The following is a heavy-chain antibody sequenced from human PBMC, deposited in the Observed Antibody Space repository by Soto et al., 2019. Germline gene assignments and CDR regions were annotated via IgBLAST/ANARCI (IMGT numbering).Heavy chain of an antibody. J-gene: IGHJ5*02. CDR3: ARDSLRSGSYPLCP. V-gene: IGHV1-3*01. CDR1: GYTFTSYS. Sequence: ASVKVSCKASGYTFTSYSMHWVRQAPGQRLEWMGWINAGNGNTKYSQKFQGRVTITRDTSASTAYMELSSLRSEDTAVYYCARDSLRSGSYPLCPWGQGTLVTVSS. CDR2: INAGNGNT. D-gene: IGHD3-10*01.